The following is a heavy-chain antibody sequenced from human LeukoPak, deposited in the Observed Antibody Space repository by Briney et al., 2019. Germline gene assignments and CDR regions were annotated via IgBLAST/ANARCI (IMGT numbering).Heavy chain of an antibody. Sequence: GASVKVSCKASGYTFTSYYMHWVRQAPGQGLEWMGIINPSGGSTSYAQKFQGRVTITADESTSTAYMELSSLRSEDTAVYYCARDHDYDHDYVWGSSPIYGMDVWGKGTTVTVSS. CDR1: GYTFTSYY. CDR2: INPSGGST. D-gene: IGHD3-16*01. CDR3: ARDHDYDHDYVWGSSPIYGMDV. V-gene: IGHV1-46*01. J-gene: IGHJ6*04.